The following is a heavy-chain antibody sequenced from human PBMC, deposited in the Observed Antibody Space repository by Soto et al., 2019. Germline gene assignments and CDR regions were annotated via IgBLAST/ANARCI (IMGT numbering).Heavy chain of an antibody. J-gene: IGHJ3*02. CDR2: IYPGDSDT. CDR1: GYSFTSYW. V-gene: IGHV5-51*01. D-gene: IGHD3-3*01. CDR3: ARHTGEFAITIFGVVTTDAFDI. Sequence: PGESLKISCKGSGYSFTSYWIGWVSQMPGKGLEWMGIIYPGDSDTRYSPSFQGQVTISADKSISTAYLQWSSLKAPSTAMYYCARHTGEFAITIFGVVTTDAFDIWGQGTMVTVSS.